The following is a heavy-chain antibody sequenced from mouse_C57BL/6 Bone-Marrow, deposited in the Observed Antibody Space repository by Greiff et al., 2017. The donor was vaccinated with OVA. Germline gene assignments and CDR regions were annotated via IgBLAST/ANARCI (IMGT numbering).Heavy chain of an antibody. V-gene: IGHV3-6*01. CDR1: GYSITSGYY. D-gene: IGHD1-1*01. Sequence: EVKLVESGPGLVKHSQSLSLTCSVTGYSITSGYYWNWIRQFPGNKLEWMGYISYDGSNNYNPSLKNRISITRDTSKNQFFLKLNSVTTEDTATYYCARESHYYYGSTPYWYFDVWGTGTTVTVSS. J-gene: IGHJ1*03. CDR2: ISYDGSN. CDR3: ARESHYYYGSTPYWYFDV.